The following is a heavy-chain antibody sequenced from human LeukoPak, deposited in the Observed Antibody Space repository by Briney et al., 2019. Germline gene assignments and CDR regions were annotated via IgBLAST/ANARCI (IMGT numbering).Heavy chain of an antibody. CDR1: GFTFSSYA. V-gene: IGHV3-23*01. CDR3: ASTDPSYYFDY. Sequence: GGSLRLSCAASGFTFSSYAMTWVRQAPGKGLEWVSTIAGSGSATYYADSVKGRFTFSRDNSKSTVYLQMNSLRAEDTAVYYCASTDPSYYFDYWGQGTLVTVSS. J-gene: IGHJ4*02. D-gene: IGHD1-14*01. CDR2: IAGSGSAT.